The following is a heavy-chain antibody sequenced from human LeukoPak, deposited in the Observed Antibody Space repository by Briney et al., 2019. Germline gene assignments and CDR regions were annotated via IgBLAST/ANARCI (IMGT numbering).Heavy chain of an antibody. CDR2: ISAYNGNT. Sequence: ASVKVSCKASGYTFTGYYMHWVRQAPGQGLEWMGWISAYNGNTNYAQKLQGRVTMTTDTSTSTAYMELRSLRSDDTAVYYCASVAVAAHAYYFDYWGQGTLVTVSS. D-gene: IGHD6-19*01. CDR1: GYTFTGYY. CDR3: ASVAVAAHAYYFDY. V-gene: IGHV1-18*04. J-gene: IGHJ4*02.